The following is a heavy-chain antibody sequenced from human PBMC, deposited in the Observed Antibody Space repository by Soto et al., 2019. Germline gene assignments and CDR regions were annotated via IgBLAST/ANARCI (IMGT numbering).Heavy chain of an antibody. CDR2: IYSGGST. V-gene: IGHV3-53*01. J-gene: IGHJ4*02. D-gene: IGHD3-10*01. CDR3: ARDGGGYGSGSYKGF. Sequence: GGSLRLSCAASGFTVSSNYMSWVRQAPGKGLEWVSVIYSGGSTYYADSVKGRFTISRDNSKNTLYLQMNSLRAEDTAVYYCARDGGGYGSGSYKGFWGQGTLVTVSS. CDR1: GFTVSSNY.